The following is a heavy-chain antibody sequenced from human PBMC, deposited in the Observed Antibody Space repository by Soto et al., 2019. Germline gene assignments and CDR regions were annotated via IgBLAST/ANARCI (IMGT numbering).Heavy chain of an antibody. D-gene: IGHD5-18*01. J-gene: IGHJ4*02. CDR3: ARDLSAGYSYGTFGY. V-gene: IGHV3-11*01. Sequence: GGSVRLSCAASGFTFSDYYMSWIRQAPGKGLEWVSYISSSGSTIYYADSVKGRFTISRDNAKNSLYLQMNSLRAEDTAVYYCARDLSAGYSYGTFGYWGQGTLVTVSS. CDR2: ISSSGSTI. CDR1: GFTFSDYY.